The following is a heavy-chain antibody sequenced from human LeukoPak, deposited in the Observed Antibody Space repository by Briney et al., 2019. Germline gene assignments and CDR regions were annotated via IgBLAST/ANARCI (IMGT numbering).Heavy chain of an antibody. CDR2: IYYSGST. D-gene: IGHD3-10*01. J-gene: IGHJ5*02. CDR3: ARGGYYGSGNDFRFDP. V-gene: IGHV4-59*01. Sequence: SETLSLTCDVSGDSISSYSWNWIRQPPGKGLGWIGYIYYSGSTNYNLSFKSRVTISVDTSKNQFSLKLSSVTDAYTAVYYCARGGYYGSGNDFRFDPWGQGTLVAVSS. CDR1: GDSISSYS.